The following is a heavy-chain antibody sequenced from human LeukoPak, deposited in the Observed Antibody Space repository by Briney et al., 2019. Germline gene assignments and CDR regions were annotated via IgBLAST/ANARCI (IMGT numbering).Heavy chain of an antibody. CDR2: IVRTITTT. CDR1: GFTFSRYD. Sequence: GGSLRLSCAASGFTFSRYDLSWVRQAPGKGLECVSTIVRTITTTYYADSVKGRFTISRDNSKNTLYLQMNDLRADDTAVYYCAKQAESGEWLLYPYFDYWGQGTLVTVSS. J-gene: IGHJ4*02. V-gene: IGHV3-23*05. CDR3: AKQAESGEWLLYPYFDY. D-gene: IGHD3-3*01.